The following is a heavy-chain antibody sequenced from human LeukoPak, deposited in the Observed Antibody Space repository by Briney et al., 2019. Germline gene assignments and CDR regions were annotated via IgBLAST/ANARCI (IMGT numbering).Heavy chain of an antibody. D-gene: IGHD3-3*01. V-gene: IGHV3-48*01. CDR1: GFTFSSYS. J-gene: IGHJ4*02. CDR3: ARDLMNDFWSGPPPAFDY. CDR2: ISSSSSTI. Sequence: GGSLRLSCAASGFTFSSYSMNWVRQAPGKGLEWVSYISSSSSTIYYADSVKGRFTISRDNAKNPLYLQMNSLRAEDTAVYYCARDLMNDFWSGPPPAFDYWGQGTLVTVSS.